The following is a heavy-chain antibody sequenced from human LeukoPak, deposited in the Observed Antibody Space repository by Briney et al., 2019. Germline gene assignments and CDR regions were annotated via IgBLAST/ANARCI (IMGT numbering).Heavy chain of an antibody. J-gene: IGHJ6*02. CDR3: ARDRADFWSGSIPYYYYGMDV. Sequence: LAGGSLRLSCAASGFTFSSYSMNWVRQAPGKGLEWVSYISSSSSTVYYADSVKGRFTISRDNAENSLYLQMNSLRAEDTAVYYCARDRADFWSGSIPYYYYGMDVWGQGTTVTVSS. CDR2: ISSSSSTV. CDR1: GFTFSSYS. D-gene: IGHD3-3*01. V-gene: IGHV3-48*01.